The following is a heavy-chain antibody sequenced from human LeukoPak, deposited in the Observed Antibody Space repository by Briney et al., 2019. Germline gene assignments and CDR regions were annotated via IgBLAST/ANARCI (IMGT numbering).Heavy chain of an antibody. CDR1: GFTFSSYA. CDR2: ISGSGGST. J-gene: IGHJ5*02. D-gene: IGHD6-19*01. Sequence: GGSLRLSCAASGFTFSSYAMSWVRQAPGKGLEWVSAISGSGGSTSYADSVKGRFTISRDNSKNTLHLQMNSLRADDTAVYYCAKGKQWLIPNWFDPWGQGTLVTVSS. CDR3: AKGKQWLIPNWFDP. V-gene: IGHV3-23*01.